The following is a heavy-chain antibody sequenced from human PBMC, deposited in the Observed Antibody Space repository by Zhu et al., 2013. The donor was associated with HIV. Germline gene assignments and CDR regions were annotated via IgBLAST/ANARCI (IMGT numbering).Heavy chain of an antibody. D-gene: IGHD6-19*01. J-gene: IGHJ4*02. V-gene: IGHV4-34*01. CDR2: INHSGST. CDR1: GGSFSGYY. CDR3: ARETYSSGCLLDY. Sequence: VQLQQWGAGLLKPSETLSLTCAVYGGSFSGYYWSWIRQPPGKGLEWIGEINHSGSTNYNPSLKSRVTISVDKSKNQFSLKLSSVTAADTAVYYCARETYSSGCLLDYWGQGTPGHRLL.